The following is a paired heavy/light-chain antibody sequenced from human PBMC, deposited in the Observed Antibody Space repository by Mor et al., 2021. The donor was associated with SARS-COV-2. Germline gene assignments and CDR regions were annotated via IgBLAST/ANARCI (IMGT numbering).Heavy chain of an antibody. CDR2: IIPMFGTA. CDR1: GGTFSSYA. D-gene: IGHD3-3*01. J-gene: IGHJ6*02. V-gene: IGHV1-69*06. CDR3: ATQNYDFWSGFVEHYYYGMDV. Sequence: QVQLVQSGAEVKKPGSSVKVSCKASGGTFSSYAISWVRQAPGQGLEWMGGIIPMFGTANYAQKFQGRVTITADKSTSTAYMELSSLRSEDTAVYYCATQNYDFWSGFVEHYYYGMDVWGQGTTVTVSS.
Light chain of an antibody. V-gene: IGKV2-28*01. J-gene: IGKJ3*01. CDR1: QSLLHSNGYNY. CDR2: LGS. CDR3: MQGLQTL. Sequence: DIVMTQSPLSLPVTPGEPASISCRSSQSLLHSNGYNYLDWYLQKPGQSPQLLIYLGSNRASGVPDRFSGSGSGTDFTLKISKVEAEDVGVYYCMQGLQTLFGPGTKVDIK.